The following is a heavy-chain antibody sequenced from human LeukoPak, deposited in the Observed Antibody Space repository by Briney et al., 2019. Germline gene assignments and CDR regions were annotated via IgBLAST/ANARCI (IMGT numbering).Heavy chain of an antibody. D-gene: IGHD4-23*01. CDR1: GGSISSSSYY. J-gene: IGHJ5*02. V-gene: IGHV4-39*07. Sequence: SETLSLTCTVSGGSISSSSYYWNWIRQPPGKGLEWIGLIYYSGITSYNPSLKSRVTISVDTSRSQFSLKLSSVTAADTAVYYCASYDYGGKGSHWFDPWGQGTLVTVSS. CDR3: ASYDYGGKGSHWFDP. CDR2: IYYSGIT.